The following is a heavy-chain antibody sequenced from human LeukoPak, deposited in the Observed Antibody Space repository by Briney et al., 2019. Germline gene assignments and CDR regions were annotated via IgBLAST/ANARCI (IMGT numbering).Heavy chain of an antibody. CDR2: IYNSGST. D-gene: IGHD5-18*01. CDR3: ARAGTAMVTVDY. CDR1: GGSVSSGIYY. Sequence: SETLSLTCTVSGGSVSSGIYYWSWIRQPPGKGLEWIGYIYNSGSTNYNPSLKSRVTISVDTSKNQFSLKLSSVTAADTAAYYCARAGTAMVTVDYWGQGTLVTVSS. V-gene: IGHV4-61*01. J-gene: IGHJ4*02.